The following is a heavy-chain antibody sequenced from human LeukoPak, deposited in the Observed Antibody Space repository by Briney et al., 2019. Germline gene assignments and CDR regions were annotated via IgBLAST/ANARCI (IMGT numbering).Heavy chain of an antibody. CDR1: GYTFTGYY. CDR3: ARASIAARPYFDY. CDR2: INPSGGST. J-gene: IGHJ4*02. V-gene: IGHV1-46*01. D-gene: IGHD6-6*01. Sequence: ASVKVSCKASGYTFTGYYMHWVRQAPGQGLEWMGIINPSGGSTSYARKFQGRVTMTRDTSTSTVYMELSSLRSEDTAVYYCARASIAARPYFDYWGQGTLVTVSS.